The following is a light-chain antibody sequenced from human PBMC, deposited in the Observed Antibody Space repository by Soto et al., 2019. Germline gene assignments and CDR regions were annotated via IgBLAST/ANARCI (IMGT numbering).Light chain of an antibody. CDR2: NNN. Sequence: QSVLTQPPSASGTPGQRVTISCSGSSSNIGSNPVNWYQHLPGTAPKLLIDNNNQRPSGVPDRFSDSKSGTSASLAISGLQSEDEADYYCAAWDDSLNGVVFGGGTQVTVL. CDR3: AAWDDSLNGVV. V-gene: IGLV1-44*01. J-gene: IGLJ2*01. CDR1: SSNIGSNP.